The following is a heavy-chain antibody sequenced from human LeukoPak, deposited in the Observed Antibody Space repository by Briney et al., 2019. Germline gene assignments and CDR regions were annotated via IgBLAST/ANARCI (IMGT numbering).Heavy chain of an antibody. D-gene: IGHD3-9*01. CDR1: GYTFTSCG. CDR2: ISAYNGNT. J-gene: IGHJ4*02. V-gene: IGHV1-18*01. CDR3: ARGYYYYDILTGHDY. Sequence: ASVKVSCKASGYTFTSCGISWVRKAPGQGLEWMGWISAYNGNTNYAQKLQGRVTMTTDTSTSTAYMELRSLRSDDTAVYYCARGYYYYDILTGHDYSGQGTLVTVSS.